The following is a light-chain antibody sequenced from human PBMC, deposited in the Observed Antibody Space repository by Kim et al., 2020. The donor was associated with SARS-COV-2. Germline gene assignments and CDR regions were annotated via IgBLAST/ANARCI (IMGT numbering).Light chain of an antibody. Sequence: LGQTGRSTCQGDSLRSYYASWYQQKPGQAPVLVIYGKNNRPAGIPDRFSGSSSGNTASLTITGAQAEDEADYYCNSRDSSGNHRVVFGGGTQLTVL. CDR1: SLRSYY. CDR3: NSRDSSGNHRVV. V-gene: IGLV3-19*01. J-gene: IGLJ2*01. CDR2: GKN.